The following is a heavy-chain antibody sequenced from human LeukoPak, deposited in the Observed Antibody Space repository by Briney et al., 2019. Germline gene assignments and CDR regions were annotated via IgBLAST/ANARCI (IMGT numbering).Heavy chain of an antibody. CDR1: GGTFSSYA. CDR3: ARALHLELHSYFDS. V-gene: IGHV1-69*06. CDR2: IIPIFGTA. D-gene: IGHD1-1*01. J-gene: IGHJ4*02. Sequence: SVKVSCEASGGTFSSYAISWVRQAPGQGLEWMGGIIPIFGTANYAQKFQGRVTITADKSTSTAYMELSSLRSEDTAVYYCARALHLELHSYFDSWGQGTLVTVSS.